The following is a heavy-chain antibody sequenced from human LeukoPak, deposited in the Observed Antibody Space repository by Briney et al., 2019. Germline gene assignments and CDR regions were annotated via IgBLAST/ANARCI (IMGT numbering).Heavy chain of an antibody. CDR2: ISSSSSYI. CDR1: GFTFSSYS. J-gene: IGHJ5*02. Sequence: GGSLRLSCAASGFTFSSYSMNWVRQAPGKGLEWVSSISSSSSYIYYADSVKGRFTISRDNAKNSLYLQMNSLRAEDTAVYYCARSNPPTWIQLPNWFDPSGQGTLVTVSS. CDR3: ARSNPPTWIQLPNWFDP. V-gene: IGHV3-21*01. D-gene: IGHD5-18*01.